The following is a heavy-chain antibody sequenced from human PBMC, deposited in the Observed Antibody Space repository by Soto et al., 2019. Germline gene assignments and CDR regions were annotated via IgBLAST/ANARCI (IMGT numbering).Heavy chain of an antibody. CDR3: ARDTYYYGSGSSLDY. CDR1: GFTFSSYS. V-gene: IGHV3-21*01. Sequence: EVQLVESGGGLVKPGGSLRLSCAASGFTFSSYSMNWVRQAPGKGLEWVSSISSSSSYIYYADSVKGRFTISRDNAKNSLYLQMNSLRAEDTAVYYCARDTYYYGSGSSLDYWGQGTLVTVSS. J-gene: IGHJ4*02. CDR2: ISSSSSYI. D-gene: IGHD3-10*01.